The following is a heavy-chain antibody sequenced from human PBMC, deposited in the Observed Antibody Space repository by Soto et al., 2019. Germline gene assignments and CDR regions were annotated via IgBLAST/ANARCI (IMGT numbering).Heavy chain of an antibody. CDR1: GFIFNSYS. V-gene: IGHV3-48*01. CDR3: ASSASPDAY. CDR2: INSGSTSV. Sequence: EVPLVESGGGLVQPGGSLRLSCVASGFIFNSYSMNWVRQAPGKGLEWISYINSGSTSVFYADSVKGRFTISRDNAKNSLYLQMNSLRAEDTAVYYCASSASPDAYWGQGTLVTVSS. J-gene: IGHJ4*02. D-gene: IGHD1-26*01.